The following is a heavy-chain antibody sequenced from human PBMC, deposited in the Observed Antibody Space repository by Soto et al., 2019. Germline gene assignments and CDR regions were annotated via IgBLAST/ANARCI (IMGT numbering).Heavy chain of an antibody. J-gene: IGHJ4*02. V-gene: IGHV1-46*01. CDR1: GYTFTSYY. CDR2: INPSGGST. D-gene: IGHD2-15*01. Sequence: QVQLVQSGAEVKKPGASVKVSCKASGYTFTSYYMHWVRQAPGQGLEWMGIINPSGGSTSYAQKFRGRVPRPGNTPGTTFYMELSARRSENRPFFYWASPFPYCIVPASYTPCSPPGGQEPLVPFS. CDR3: ASPFPYCIVPASYTPCSPP.